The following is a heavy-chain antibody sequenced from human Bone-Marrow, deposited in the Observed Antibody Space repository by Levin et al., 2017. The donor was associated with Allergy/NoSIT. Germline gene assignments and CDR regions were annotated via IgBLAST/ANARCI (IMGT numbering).Heavy chain of an antibody. Sequence: LSLTCAASGFTFGAYTMNWVRQAPGKGLEWVSYISSASDYIYYADSVKGRFTISRDNAKRSLYLQMNSLRAEDTALYYCARDSPSPVGTFDFWGQGTLVTVSS. D-gene: IGHD1-14*01. CDR2: ISSASDYI. J-gene: IGHJ4*02. V-gene: IGHV3-21*01. CDR1: GFTFGAYT. CDR3: ARDSPSPVGTFDF.